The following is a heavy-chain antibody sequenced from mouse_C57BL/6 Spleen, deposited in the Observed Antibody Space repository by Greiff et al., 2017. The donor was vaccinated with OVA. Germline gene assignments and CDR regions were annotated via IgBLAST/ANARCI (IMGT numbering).Heavy chain of an antibody. D-gene: IGHD2-2*01. J-gene: IGHJ4*01. Sequence: VKLVESGPGLVQPSQSLSITCTVSGFSLTSYGVHWVRQSPGKGLEWLGVIWSGGSTDYNAAFISRLSISKDNSKSQVFFKMNSLQADDTAIYYCAGSTMVTTGAMDYWGQGTSVTVSS. V-gene: IGHV2-2*01. CDR1: GFSLTSYG. CDR2: IWSGGST. CDR3: AGSTMVTTGAMDY.